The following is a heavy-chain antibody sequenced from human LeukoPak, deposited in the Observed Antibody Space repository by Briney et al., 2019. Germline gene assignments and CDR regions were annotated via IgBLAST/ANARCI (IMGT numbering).Heavy chain of an antibody. Sequence: ASVKVSCKASGYTFTDYHINWVRQAAGQGLEGVGWMNPKNGDSGYAQKFQGRATITRDTSISTSYMELRSLRPDDTAVYFCARTTSFTASGYDYWGQGTLVTVSS. CDR1: GYTFTDYH. CDR2: MNPKNGDS. D-gene: IGHD6-25*01. V-gene: IGHV1-8*03. J-gene: IGHJ4*02. CDR3: ARTTSFTASGYDY.